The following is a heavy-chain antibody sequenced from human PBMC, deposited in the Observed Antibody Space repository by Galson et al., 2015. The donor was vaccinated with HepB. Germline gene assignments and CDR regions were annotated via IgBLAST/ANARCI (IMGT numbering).Heavy chain of an antibody. J-gene: IGHJ4*02. CDR2: ISGSGAST. D-gene: IGHD5-18*01. CDR3: ARRYYYFDY. CDR1: GFTFSSYA. V-gene: IGHV3-23*01. Sequence: SLRLSCAASGFTFSSYAMSWVRQAPGKGLEWVPGISGSGASTYYTDSVKGRFTISRDNSKNTLYLQMNSLRAEDTAVYYCARRYYYFDYWGQGTLVTVSS.